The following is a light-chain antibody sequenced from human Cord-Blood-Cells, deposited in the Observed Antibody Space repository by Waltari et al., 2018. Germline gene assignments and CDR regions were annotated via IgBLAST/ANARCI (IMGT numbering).Light chain of an antibody. V-gene: IGKV3-11*01. CDR1: QSVSSY. J-gene: IGKJ1*01. Sequence: EIVLTQSPATLSFSPGDRATLSCRASQSVSSYLAWYQQKPGQAPRLLIYDASNRATGLPARFSGSGSGTDFTLTISSLEPEDFAVYYCQQRSNWPPWTFGQGTKVEIK. CDR2: DAS. CDR3: QQRSNWPPWT.